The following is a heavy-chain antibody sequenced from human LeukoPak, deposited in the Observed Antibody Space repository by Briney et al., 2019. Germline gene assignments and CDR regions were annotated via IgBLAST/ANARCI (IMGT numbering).Heavy chain of an antibody. CDR1: GFTFSSYG. V-gene: IGHV3-9*01. D-gene: IGHD6-19*01. CDR2: ISWTSDVT. Sequence: GRSLRLSCAASGFTFSSYGMHWVRQVPGKGLEWVSGISWTSDVTDYADSVKGRFTISRDNAKKSLYLEMNSLTGDDTALYHCAREAVDGDYFDHWGQGSLVTV. J-gene: IGHJ4*02. CDR3: AREAVDGDYFDH.